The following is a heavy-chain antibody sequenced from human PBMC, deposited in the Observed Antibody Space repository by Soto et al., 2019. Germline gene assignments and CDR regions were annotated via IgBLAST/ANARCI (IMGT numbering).Heavy chain of an antibody. CDR3: SKAPCGSGYCCFDY. D-gene: IGHD3-22*01. V-gene: IGHV3-30*18. Sequence: GGSLRLSCAASGFTFSSYGMHWVRQAPGKGLEWVAVISYDGSSKYYADSVKGRFTISRDNSKNTLYLQMNSLRAEDTAPYYCSKAPCGSGYCCFDYWGQGTLVTVSS. CDR2: ISYDGSSK. CDR1: GFTFSSYG. J-gene: IGHJ4*02.